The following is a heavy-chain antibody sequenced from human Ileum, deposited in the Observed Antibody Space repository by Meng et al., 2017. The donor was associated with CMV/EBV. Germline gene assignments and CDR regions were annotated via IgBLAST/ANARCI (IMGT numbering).Heavy chain of an antibody. D-gene: IGHD1-26*01. CDR1: GYTFTGYQ. Sequence: SFKASGYTFTGYQMRWVRQAPGQGLGWVGRINPKNGDTKYAEKFQGRVTMTRDTSITTAYMEVSRLRSDDTALYYCATTYSGRYETSWGQGTLVTVSS. V-gene: IGHV1-2*06. CDR2: INPKNGDT. J-gene: IGHJ4*02. CDR3: ATTYSGRYETS.